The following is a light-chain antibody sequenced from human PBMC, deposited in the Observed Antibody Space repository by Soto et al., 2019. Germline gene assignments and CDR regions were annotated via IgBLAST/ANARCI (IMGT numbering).Light chain of an antibody. CDR1: VDISSW. CDR3: HPATTVRLI. CDR2: AAS. Sequence: ESHIAQSTSCVSAALGKSVAIGGRRIVDISSWLAWYEQKPGKAAKLLIFAASILQSGVPSGFSCSGSGTDLTLTLCSPQPEDFVPHYWHPATTVRLIFGGGT. V-gene: IGKV1-12*01. J-gene: IGKJ4*01.